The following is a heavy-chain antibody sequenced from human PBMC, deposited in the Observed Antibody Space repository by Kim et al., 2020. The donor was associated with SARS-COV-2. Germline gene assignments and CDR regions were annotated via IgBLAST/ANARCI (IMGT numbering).Heavy chain of an antibody. CDR3: ARPNSDWNDPFDA. J-gene: IGHJ3*01. Sequence: SETLSLTCSASGGSMHTSGYYWGWIRQPPGKGLEWIGSVYDSGSTYYNPSLKSRLTISADTSRAQFSLNLHSVSAEDTAVYYCARPNSDWNDPFDAWGQG. V-gene: IGHV4-39*01. CDR2: VYDSGST. D-gene: IGHD6-19*01. CDR1: GGSMHTSGYY.